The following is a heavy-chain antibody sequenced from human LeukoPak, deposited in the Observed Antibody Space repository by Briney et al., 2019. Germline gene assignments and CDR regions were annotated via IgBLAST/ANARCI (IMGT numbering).Heavy chain of an antibody. CDR2: INPNSDGT. CDR1: GYTFTGYY. V-gene: IGHV1-2*02. J-gene: IGHJ5*02. Sequence: GASVKVSCKASGYTFTGYYIHWVRQAPGQGLEWMGWINPNSDGTNSAQKFQGRVTMTRDKSINTAYMELSRLRFDDTAIYYCARNPTLQLWLPEARFDPWGQGTLVTVSS. D-gene: IGHD5-18*01. CDR3: ARNPTLQLWLPEARFDP.